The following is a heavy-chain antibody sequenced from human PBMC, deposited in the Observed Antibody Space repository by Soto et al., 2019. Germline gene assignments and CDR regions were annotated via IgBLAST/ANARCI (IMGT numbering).Heavy chain of an antibody. D-gene: IGHD4-17*01. Sequence: QLQLQESDPGLVKPSETLSLTCTVSGDSISNNNYYWGWIRQPPGKGLEWIGSIYYSGSTYYNPSLKSRVPLSVDTSKNQFSLRLNSVTAADTAIYYCARTDYASWFDPWGQGTLVIVSS. CDR1: GDSISNNNYY. CDR2: IYYSGST. CDR3: ARTDYASWFDP. V-gene: IGHV4-39*01. J-gene: IGHJ5*02.